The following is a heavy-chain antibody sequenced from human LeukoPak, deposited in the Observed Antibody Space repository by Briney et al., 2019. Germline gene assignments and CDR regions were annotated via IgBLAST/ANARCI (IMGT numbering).Heavy chain of an antibody. J-gene: IGHJ4*02. CDR1: GDTFTSVY. V-gene: IGHV5-51*01. Sequence: GESLKISCQASGDTFTSVYIAWVRQMPGKGLEWMGSIAPGDSDTRYSPSFRGQVTISVDNSISTAYLQWPTLKTSDTAMYDCARLLHGNSLDYWGQGTLVTVSS. CDR3: ARLLHGNSLDY. D-gene: IGHD2/OR15-2a*01. CDR2: IAPGDSDT.